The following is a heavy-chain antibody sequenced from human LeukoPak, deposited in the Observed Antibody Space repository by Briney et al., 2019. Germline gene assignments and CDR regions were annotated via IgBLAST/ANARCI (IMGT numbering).Heavy chain of an antibody. CDR1: GHIFTTHY. CDR3: AMSVEMAAIPSFDY. CDR2: VNTDNTKS. D-gene: IGHD5-24*01. Sequence: GASVKVSCKPSGHIFTTHYIHWMRQAPGQRLEWLGRVNTDNTKSEYSQKFQGRVIITRDTSASTAYMEMSGLRSEDTAMYCCAMSVEMAAIPSFDYWGQGTLVTVSS. J-gene: IGHJ4*02. V-gene: IGHV1-3*04.